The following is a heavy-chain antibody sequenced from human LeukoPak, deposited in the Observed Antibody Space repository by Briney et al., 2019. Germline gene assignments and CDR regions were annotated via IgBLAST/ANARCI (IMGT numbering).Heavy chain of an antibody. V-gene: IGHV3-7*03. CDR3: ARSGIRGVVVTS. D-gene: IGHD3-10*01. CDR1: GFAFSNYW. CDR2: IKQDGSEE. J-gene: IGHJ5*02. Sequence: GGSLRLSCAASGFAFSNYWMSWVRRAPGKGLEWVANIKQDGSEEYHVDSVKGRFTISRDNAKNSLFLQLNSLRAEDTAVYYCARSGIRGVVVTSWGQGTLVAVSS.